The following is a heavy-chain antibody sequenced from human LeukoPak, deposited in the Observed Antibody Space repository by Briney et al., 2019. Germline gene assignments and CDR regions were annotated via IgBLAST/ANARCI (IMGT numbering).Heavy chain of an antibody. CDR2: ITHSGGT. CDR1: GGSLSGFH. CDR3: TRGYGSTWPTSNY. D-gene: IGHD1-7*01. V-gene: IGHV4-34*01. Sequence: SETLSLTCTVYGGSLSGFHWSWIRQPPGKGLEWIVEITHSGGTNYSPSLKSRVTISIDAPKNQFSLTLTSVTAADTAVYYCTRGYGSTWPTSNYWGQGTLVTVSS. J-gene: IGHJ4*02.